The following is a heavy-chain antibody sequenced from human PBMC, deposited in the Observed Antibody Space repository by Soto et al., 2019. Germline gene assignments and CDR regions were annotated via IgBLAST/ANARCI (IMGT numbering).Heavy chain of an antibody. D-gene: IGHD3-3*01. CDR1: GYTFTSYG. J-gene: IGHJ6*03. Sequence: ASVKVSCKASGYTFTSYGISWVRQAPGQGLEWMGWISAYDGNTNYAQKLQGRVTMTTDTSTNTAYMELRSLRSDDTAVYYCARDSRFLEWLLETAYYYYYMDVWGKGTTVTVSS. V-gene: IGHV1-18*01. CDR3: ARDSRFLEWLLETAYYYYYMDV. CDR2: ISAYDGNT.